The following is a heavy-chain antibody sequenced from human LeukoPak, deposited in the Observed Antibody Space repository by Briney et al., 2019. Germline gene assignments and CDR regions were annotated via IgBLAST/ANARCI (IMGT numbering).Heavy chain of an antibody. CDR2: IYTSGST. Sequence: SETLSLTCTVSGGSISSYYWSWIRQPAGKGLEWIGRIYTSGSTNYNPSLKSRVTMSVDTSKNQFSLKLSSVSAADTAVYYCARGYTSAWVNHIDYWGQGTLLTVSS. D-gene: IGHD6-19*01. CDR3: ARGYTSAWVNHIDY. CDR1: GGSISSYY. V-gene: IGHV4-4*07. J-gene: IGHJ4*02.